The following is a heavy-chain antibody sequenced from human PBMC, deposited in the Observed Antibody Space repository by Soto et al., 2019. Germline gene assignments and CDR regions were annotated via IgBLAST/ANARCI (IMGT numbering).Heavy chain of an antibody. CDR3: AHNPWGGGVTFDY. J-gene: IGHJ4*02. CDR1: GFSLSTSGVG. V-gene: IGHV2-5*01. D-gene: IGHD3-16*01. Sequence: QITLKESGPTLVKPTQTLTLTCTFSGFSLSTSGVGVGWIRQPPGKALEWLALIRWTDDKFYSPSLERRLTITKDTSKNQGVLTKGNMDPVGTATYYFAHNPWGGGVTFDYWGQGILVTVSS. CDR2: IRWTDDK.